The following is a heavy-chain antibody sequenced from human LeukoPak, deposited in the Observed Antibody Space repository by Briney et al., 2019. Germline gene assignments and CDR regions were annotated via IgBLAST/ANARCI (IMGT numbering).Heavy chain of an antibody. J-gene: IGHJ6*02. CDR3: ARDSPPPHDDFIPPVRGMDV. CDR2: ISYDGSNK. V-gene: IGHV3-30-3*01. CDR1: GFTFSSYA. Sequence: PGRSLRLSCAASGFTFSSYAMHWVRQAPGKGLEWVAVISYDGSNKYYADSVKGRFTISRDNSKNTLYLQMNSLRAEDTAVYYCARDSPPPHDDFIPPVRGMDVWGQGTTVTVSS. D-gene: IGHD3-3*01.